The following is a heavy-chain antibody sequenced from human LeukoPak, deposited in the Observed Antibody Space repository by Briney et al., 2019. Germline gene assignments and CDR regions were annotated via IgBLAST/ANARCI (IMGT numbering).Heavy chain of an antibody. V-gene: IGHV3-9*01. CDR3: ARIGSGAVGYLGY. CDR1: GFTFDDYA. J-gene: IGHJ4*02. D-gene: IGHD6-19*01. CDR2: ISWNSGSI. Sequence: PGGSLRLSCAASGFTFDDYAMHWVRQAPGKGLEWVSGISWNSGSIGYADSVQGRFTISRDNAKNSLYLQMNSLRAEDTAVYYCARIGSGAVGYLGYWGQGTLVTVSS.